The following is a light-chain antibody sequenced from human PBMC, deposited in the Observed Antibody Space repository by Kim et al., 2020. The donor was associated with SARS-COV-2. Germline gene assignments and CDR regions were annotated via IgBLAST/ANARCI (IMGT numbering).Light chain of an antibody. J-gene: IGLJ3*02. CDR3: GTCDSSLSAGWV. CDR2: DNN. CDR1: SSNSGNKY. Sequence: QKLPPPCSGSSSNSGNKYGSWSQQPPGTASKLRIYDNNKRPSGMPDRFAGSKSGTSATLGITGLQTGDEADYYCGTCDSSLSAGWVFGGGTQLTVL. V-gene: IGLV1-51*01.